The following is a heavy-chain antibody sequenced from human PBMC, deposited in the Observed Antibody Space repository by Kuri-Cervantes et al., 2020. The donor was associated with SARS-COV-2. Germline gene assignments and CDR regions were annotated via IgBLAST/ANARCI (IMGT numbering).Heavy chain of an antibody. J-gene: IGHJ4*02. CDR3: ARGGPITIFGVVTKRFDY. CDR1: GYTFTGYY. Sequence: ASMKVSCKASGYTFTGYYMHWVRQAPGQGLEWMGWINPNSGGTNYAQKFQGRVTMTRDTSISTAYMELSRLRSDDTAVYYCARGGPITIFGVVTKRFDYWGQGTLVTVSS. CDR2: INPNSGGT. V-gene: IGHV1-2*02. D-gene: IGHD3-3*01.